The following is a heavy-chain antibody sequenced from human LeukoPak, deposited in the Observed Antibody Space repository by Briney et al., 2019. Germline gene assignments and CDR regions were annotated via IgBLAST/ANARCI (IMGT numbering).Heavy chain of an antibody. CDR2: INAGNGNT. J-gene: IGHJ4*02. CDR1: GYTFTSYA. Sequence: ASVKVSCKASGYTFTSYAMHWVRQAPGQRLEWMGWINAGNGNTKYSQKFQGRVTITRDTSASTAYMELSSLRSEDTAVYYCARDGDSSSWYGGAPLDYWGQGTLVTVSS. V-gene: IGHV1-3*01. CDR3: ARDGDSSSWYGGAPLDY. D-gene: IGHD6-13*01.